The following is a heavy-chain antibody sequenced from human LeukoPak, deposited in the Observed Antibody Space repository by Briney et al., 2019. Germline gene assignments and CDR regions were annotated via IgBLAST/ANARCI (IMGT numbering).Heavy chain of an antibody. Sequence: SETLSLTCAAYGGSFSGYYWSWVRQPPGKGLEWIGEINHSGSTNYNPSLKNRVTISVDTSKNQFSLKLSSVTAADTAVYYCAREAGCGGDCYRPAQGYYFDYWGQGTLVTVSS. CDR2: INHSGST. D-gene: IGHD2-21*02. CDR1: GGSFSGYY. J-gene: IGHJ4*02. V-gene: IGHV4-34*01. CDR3: AREAGCGGDCYRPAQGYYFDY.